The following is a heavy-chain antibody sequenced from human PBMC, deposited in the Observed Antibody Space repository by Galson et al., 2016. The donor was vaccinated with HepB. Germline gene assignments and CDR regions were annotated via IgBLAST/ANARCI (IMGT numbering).Heavy chain of an antibody. CDR1: GFNFRNHA. CDR2: ISEDGSDK. V-gene: IGHV3-30*04. J-gene: IGHJ4*02. Sequence: SLRLSCAASGFNFRNHAMHWVRQAPGKGLEWVGVISEDGSDKYYGDFVRGRFTISRDNSKNTVFLQLNSLRTEDTAVYFCARDQDYWGQGTLVTVSS. CDR3: ARDQDY.